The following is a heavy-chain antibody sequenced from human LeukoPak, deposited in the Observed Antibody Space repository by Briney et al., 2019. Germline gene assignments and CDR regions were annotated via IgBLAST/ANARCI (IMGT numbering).Heavy chain of an antibody. Sequence: GGSLRLSCAASSFTFSKYWFHWVRQAPGKGLDWVSRIDTNGRTTDYADSVKGRFTISRDNARNTLFLEMNSLRAEDTAVYYCARDLAGADDYWGQGTLVTVSS. V-gene: IGHV3-74*01. CDR3: ARDLAGADDY. CDR1: SFTFSKYW. CDR2: IDTNGRTT. D-gene: IGHD6-13*01. J-gene: IGHJ4*02.